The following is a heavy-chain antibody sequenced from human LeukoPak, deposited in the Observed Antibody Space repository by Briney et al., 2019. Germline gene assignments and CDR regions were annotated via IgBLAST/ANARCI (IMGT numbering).Heavy chain of an antibody. CDR3: ARDLYSGSYYKDY. CDR2: INPNSGGT. V-gene: IGHV1-2*02. J-gene: IGHJ4*02. Sequence: GASVKVSCKASGYTFTGYYMHWVRQAPGQGLEWMGWINPNSGGTNYAQKVQGRVTMTRDTSISTAYMELSRLRSDDTAVYYCARDLYSGSYYKDYWGQGTLVTVSS. D-gene: IGHD1-26*01. CDR1: GYTFTGYY.